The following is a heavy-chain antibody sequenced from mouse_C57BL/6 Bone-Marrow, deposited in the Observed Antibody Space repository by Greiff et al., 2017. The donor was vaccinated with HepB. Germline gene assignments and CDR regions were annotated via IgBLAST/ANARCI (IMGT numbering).Heavy chain of an antibody. CDR2: IWSGGST. D-gene: IGHD4-1*01. J-gene: IGHJ3*01. Sequence: QVQLQQSGPGLVQPSQSLSITCTVSGFSLTSYGVHWVRQSPGKGLEWLGVIWSGGSTDYNAAFISRLSISKDNSKSQVFVKMNSLQADDTAIYYCARKPDWAYWGQGTLVTVSA. V-gene: IGHV2-2*01. CDR3: ARKPDWAY. CDR1: GFSLTSYG.